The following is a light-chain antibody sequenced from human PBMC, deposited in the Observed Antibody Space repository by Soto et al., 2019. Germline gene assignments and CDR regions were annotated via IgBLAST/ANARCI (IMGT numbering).Light chain of an antibody. CDR2: EVS. CDR1: SSDVGGYNY. Sequence: QSVLTQPASASGSPGQSITISCTGTSSDVGGYNYVSWYQQHPGKAPKLMIYEVSNRPSGVSNRFSGSKSGNTASLTISGLQAEDEADYYCSSYTSSSTPYVFGTGTRSPS. J-gene: IGLJ1*01. V-gene: IGLV2-14*01. CDR3: SSYTSSSTPYV.